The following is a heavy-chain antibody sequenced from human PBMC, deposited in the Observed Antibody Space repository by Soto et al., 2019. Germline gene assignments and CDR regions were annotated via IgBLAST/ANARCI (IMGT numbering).Heavy chain of an antibody. V-gene: IGHV3-30-3*01. CDR2: ISYDGSNK. CDR3: AREGVGSSVTALFDL. CDR1: GFTFSSYG. D-gene: IGHD2-21*02. Sequence: QVQLVESGGGVVQPGRSLRLSCAASGFTFSSYGMHWVRQAPGKGLEWVAVISYDGSNKYYADSVKGRFTISRDNSKNTLYLQMNSLRAEDTAVYYCAREGVGSSVTALFDLWGRRTPVTVSS. J-gene: IGHJ2*01.